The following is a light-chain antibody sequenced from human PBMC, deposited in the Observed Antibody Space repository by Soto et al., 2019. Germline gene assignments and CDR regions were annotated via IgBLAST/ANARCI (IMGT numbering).Light chain of an antibody. CDR2: RTS. Sequence: IQMIQSPSTLSASVGDTVTITCRASQGVSVYLAWYQHKPGKAPKVLIHRTSTLESGVPSRFSGSRSGTEFTLTISDLEPDDFATYYCQQYSGTFLTFGGGTKV. J-gene: IGKJ4*01. CDR1: QGVSVY. CDR3: QQYSGTFLT. V-gene: IGKV1-5*03.